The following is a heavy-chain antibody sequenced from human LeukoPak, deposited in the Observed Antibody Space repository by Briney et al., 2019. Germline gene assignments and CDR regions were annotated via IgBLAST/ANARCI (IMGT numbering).Heavy chain of an antibody. CDR1: GYTLTELS. D-gene: IGHD3-3*01. CDR3: ATPYTIFGVVTPYDAFDI. J-gene: IGHJ3*02. Sequence: GASVKVSCKVSGYTLTELSMHWVRQAPGKGLEWMGGFDPEDGETIYAQKFQGRVTMTEDTSTDTAYMELSSLRSEDTAVYYCATPYTIFGVVTPYDAFDIWGQGTMATVSS. CDR2: FDPEDGET. V-gene: IGHV1-24*01.